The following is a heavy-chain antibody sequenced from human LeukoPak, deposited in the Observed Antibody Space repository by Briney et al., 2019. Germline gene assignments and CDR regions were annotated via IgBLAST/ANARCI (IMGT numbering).Heavy chain of an antibody. CDR2: IYYSGST. D-gene: IGHD5-12*01. V-gene: IGHV4-59*08. CDR1: GGSMSSYY. J-gene: IGHJ4*02. CDR3: ARQIDSGYDFSVDY. Sequence: SETLSLTCSVSGGSMSSYYWIWIRQPPPRGRAWVGYIYYSGSTNYNPSLKSRVTISVDTSKNQFSLKLSSVTAADTAVYYCARQIDSGYDFSVDYWGQGTLVTVSS.